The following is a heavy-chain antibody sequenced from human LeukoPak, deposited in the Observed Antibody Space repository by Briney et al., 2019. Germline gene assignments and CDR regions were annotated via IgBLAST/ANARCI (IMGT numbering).Heavy chain of an antibody. J-gene: IGHJ4*02. CDR3: ARDSNGRSTPRDY. V-gene: IGHV3-7*03. D-gene: IGHD3-22*01. CDR1: GFTFSSYW. CDR2: IKKDGSEK. Sequence: GGSLRLSCAASGFTFSSYWVSWVRQAPGKGLEWVANIKKDGSEKYYVDSVKGRFTISRDNAKNSLYLQMNSLRAEDTAVYYCARDSNGRSTPRDYWGQGTLVTVSS.